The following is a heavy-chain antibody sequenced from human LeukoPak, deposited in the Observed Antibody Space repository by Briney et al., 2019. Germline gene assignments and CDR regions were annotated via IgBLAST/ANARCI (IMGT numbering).Heavy chain of an antibody. J-gene: IGHJ4*02. CDR3: VREGNELLSKNFDY. CDR1: GFTFTAYY. CDR2: INPHSGGT. Sequence: ASVKVSCKASGFTFTAYYIHWVRQAPGQGLEWMGYINPHSGGTSSPQKFQGRVTMTTDTSISAAYMELSSLISDDTAMYYCVREGNELLSKNFDYWGQGALVTVSS. D-gene: IGHD2-21*02. V-gene: IGHV1-2*02.